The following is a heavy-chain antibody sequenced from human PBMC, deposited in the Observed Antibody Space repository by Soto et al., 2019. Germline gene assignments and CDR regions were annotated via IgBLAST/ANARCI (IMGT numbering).Heavy chain of an antibody. D-gene: IGHD5-12*01. CDR3: TKTRVGTWSQYYYYDMDV. Sequence: PGGSLRLSCAASGFTFSNAWMNWGRQAPGEGQEWVGRIKSKTDGGTTDYAAPVKGRFTISRDDSKNTLYLQMNSLKTEDTAVYYCTKTRVGTWSQYYYYDMDVWGQGTTVTVSS. V-gene: IGHV3-15*07. CDR1: GFTFSNAW. CDR2: IKSKTDGGTT. J-gene: IGHJ6*02.